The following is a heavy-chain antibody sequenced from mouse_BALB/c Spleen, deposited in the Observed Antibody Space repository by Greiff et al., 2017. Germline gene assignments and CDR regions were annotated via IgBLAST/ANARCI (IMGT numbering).Heavy chain of an antibody. CDR2: IYPSDSYT. CDR1: GYTFTSYW. V-gene: IGHV1-69*02. J-gene: IGHJ2*01. Sequence: VQLQQPGAELVRPGASVKLSCKASGYTFTSYWINWVKQRPGQGLEWIGNIYPSDSYTNYNQKFKDKATLTVDKSSSTAYMQLSSPTSEDSAVYYCTRYYGNYWGQGTTLTVSS. D-gene: IGHD2-1*01. CDR3: TRYYGNY.